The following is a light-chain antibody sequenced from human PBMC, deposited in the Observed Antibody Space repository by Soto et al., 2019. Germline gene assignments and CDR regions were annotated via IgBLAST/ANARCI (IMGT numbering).Light chain of an antibody. V-gene: IGLV1-44*01. CDR3: AAWDNSLSGWV. Sequence: QSVLTQPPSASGTPGQRVTISCSGSSSNIGSTSVYWYQQLPGTAPKLLIYGNNRRPSGVPDRLSGSKSGTSASLAISGLQSEDEADYYCAAWDNSLSGWVFGGGTKLTVL. CDR1: SSNIGSTS. J-gene: IGLJ3*02. CDR2: GNN.